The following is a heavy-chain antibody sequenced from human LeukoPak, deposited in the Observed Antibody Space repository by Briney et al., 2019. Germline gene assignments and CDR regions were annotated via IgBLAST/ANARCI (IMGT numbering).Heavy chain of an antibody. CDR3: AREDYYDSSGYYYED. Sequence: PGGSLRLSCAASGFTVSSNYMSWVRQAPGKGLEWVSVIYSGGSTHYADSVKGRFTISRDNSKNTLYLQMNSLRAEDTAVYYCAREDYYDSSGYYYEDWGQGTLVTVSS. D-gene: IGHD3-22*01. V-gene: IGHV3-53*01. CDR1: GFTVSSNY. J-gene: IGHJ4*02. CDR2: IYSGGST.